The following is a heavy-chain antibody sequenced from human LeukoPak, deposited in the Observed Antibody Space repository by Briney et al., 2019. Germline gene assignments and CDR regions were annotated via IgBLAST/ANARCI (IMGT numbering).Heavy chain of an antibody. CDR2: ISGSGTYT. CDR3: AKGAHYFGSGSFRRGHYFDS. D-gene: IGHD3-10*01. Sequence: PGGSLRLSCAASGFTFSNFGMSWVRQAPGKGLEWVSAISGSGTYTYYADSVKGRFTISRDNSKTTVYLQMNSLRAEDTAVYYCAKGAHYFGSGSFRRGHYFDSWGQGTLVTVSS. CDR1: GFTFSNFG. J-gene: IGHJ4*02. V-gene: IGHV3-23*01.